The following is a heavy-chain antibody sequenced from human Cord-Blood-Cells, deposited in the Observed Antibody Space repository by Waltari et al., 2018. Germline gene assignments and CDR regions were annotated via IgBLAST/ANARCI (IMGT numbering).Heavy chain of an antibody. D-gene: IGHD7-27*01. V-gene: IGHV1-24*01. CDR2: FDPEDGET. CDR1: GYTLTELS. Sequence: QVQLVQSGAEVKKPGASVKVSCKVSGYTLTELSMHWVRQAPGKGLEWMGGFDPEDGETIYAQKFKGRVTMTEDTSTDTACMGLSSLRSEDTAVYYCATGGAVEGGLGIDWFDPWGQGTLVTVCS. J-gene: IGHJ5*02. CDR3: ATGGAVEGGLGIDWFDP.